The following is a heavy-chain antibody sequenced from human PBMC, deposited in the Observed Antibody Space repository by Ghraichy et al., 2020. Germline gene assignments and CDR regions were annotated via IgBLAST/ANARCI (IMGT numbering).Heavy chain of an antibody. D-gene: IGHD3-22*01. V-gene: IGHV2-5*02. CDR1: GFSLSTSGVG. CDR3: VHSSWAYSSGYYYVVDP. Sequence: SGPTLVKPTQTLTLTCTFSGFSLSTSGVGVGWVRQPPGKALEWLALIYWDDDKRYSPSLKTRLTITKDTSKNQVVLTMTNMDPVDTATYYCVHSSWAYSSGYYYVVDPWGQGTLVTVSS. J-gene: IGHJ5*02. CDR2: IYWDDDK.